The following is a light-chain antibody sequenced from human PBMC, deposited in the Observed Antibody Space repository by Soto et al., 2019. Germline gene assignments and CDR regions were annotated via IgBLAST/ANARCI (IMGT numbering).Light chain of an antibody. CDR1: QSLLHSNGYNY. CDR3: MQALQTLT. V-gene: IGKV2-28*01. J-gene: IGKJ5*01. CDR2: LGS. Sequence: EIVMTQSPLSLPVTPGEPASISCRSSQSLLHSNGYNYLDWYLQKPGQSPQLLIYLGSNRSTGVPARCRGSVSGTDFTLKNSRVEADDVGVYYCMQALQTLTFGQGTRLEIK.